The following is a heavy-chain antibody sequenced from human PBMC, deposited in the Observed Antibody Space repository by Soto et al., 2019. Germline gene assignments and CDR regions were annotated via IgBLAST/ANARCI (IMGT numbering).Heavy chain of an antibody. J-gene: IGHJ6*02. CDR3: ASSRITIVRGVTEYYYYGMDV. D-gene: IGHD3-10*01. V-gene: IGHV4-31*03. CDR1: GGSISSGGYY. Sequence: LSLTCTVSGGSISSGGYYWSWIRQHPGKGLEWIAYIYYSGSTYYNPPLKSRVTISVDTSKNQFSLKLSSVSAADTAVYYCASSRITIVRGVTEYYYYGMDVWGQGTTVTVSS. CDR2: IYYSGST.